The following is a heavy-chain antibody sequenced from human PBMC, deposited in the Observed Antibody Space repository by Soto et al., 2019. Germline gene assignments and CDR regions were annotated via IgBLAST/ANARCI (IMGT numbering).Heavy chain of an antibody. CDR2: ISPHTGGT. CDR1: GYTFNRYY. D-gene: IGHD6-13*01. Sequence: GASVKVSCKASGYTFNRYYMHWVRQAPGPGLGWMGWISPHTGGTTYAQKFQGRVTMTRDTSVSTAFMELSRLGSDDTAVYYCARGRGSSWPYYYYYGMDVWGQGTTVTVSS. J-gene: IGHJ6*02. CDR3: ARGRGSSWPYYYYYGMDV. V-gene: IGHV1-2*02.